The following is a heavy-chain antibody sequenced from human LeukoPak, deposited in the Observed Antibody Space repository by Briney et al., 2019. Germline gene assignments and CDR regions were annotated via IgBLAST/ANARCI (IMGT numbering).Heavy chain of an antibody. CDR1: GGSISSGGYY. J-gene: IGHJ3*02. V-gene: IGHV4-31*03. CDR3: ARGYGSGGANAFDI. CDR2: IYYSGST. D-gene: IGHD3-10*01. Sequence: PSQTLSLTCTVSGGSISSGGYYWSWIRQHPGKGLEWIGYIYYSGSTYYNPSLKSRVTISVDTSKNQFSLKLSSVIAADTAVYYCARGYGSGGANAFDIWGQGTMVTVSS.